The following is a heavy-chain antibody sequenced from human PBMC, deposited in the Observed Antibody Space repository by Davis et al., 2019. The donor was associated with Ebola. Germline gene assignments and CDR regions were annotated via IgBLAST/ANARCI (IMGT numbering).Heavy chain of an antibody. J-gene: IGHJ6*02. CDR2: ISGTSTYT. Sequence: PGGSLRLSCAASGFTFSSFAMSWVRQAPGKGLEWVSTISGTSTYTYYADSVKGRFTISRDNSKNTLYLQVNSLRAEDTAVYYCARDTGRPYYDFWSGFDYYYGMDVWGQGTTVTVSS. CDR3: ARDTGRPYYDFWSGFDYYYGMDV. CDR1: GFTFSSFA. V-gene: IGHV3-23*01. D-gene: IGHD3-3*01.